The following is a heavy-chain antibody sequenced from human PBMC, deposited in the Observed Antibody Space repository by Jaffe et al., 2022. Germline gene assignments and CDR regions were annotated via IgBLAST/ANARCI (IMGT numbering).Heavy chain of an antibody. CDR3: ARAIYSFGLIDGFDI. D-gene: IGHD5-18*01. CDR2: IYYNGKT. V-gene: IGHV4-59*12. CDR1: DKSFSRYY. J-gene: IGHJ3*02. Sequence: QVQLQESGPGLVKPSETLSLTCTVSDKSFSRYYWSWIRQPPGKGLEWIGYIYYNGKTNFNPSLKSRVTISVDTSENQISLRLTSVSAADTAVYYCARAIYSFGLIDGFDIWGHGTEVTVSS.